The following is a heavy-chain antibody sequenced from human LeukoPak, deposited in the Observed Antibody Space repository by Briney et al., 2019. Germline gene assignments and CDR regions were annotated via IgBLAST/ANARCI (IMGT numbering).Heavy chain of an antibody. CDR3: AKDPTWSGYSDY. V-gene: IGHV3-23*01. CDR2: ISGSGGST. Sequence: GGSLRLSCAASGLTFSSYAMSWVRQAPGKGLEWVSGISGSGGSTYYADSVKGRFTISRDNSKNTLYLQMNSLRAEDTAVYYCAKDPTWSGYSDYWGQGTLVTVSS. CDR1: GLTFSSYA. D-gene: IGHD3-3*01. J-gene: IGHJ4*02.